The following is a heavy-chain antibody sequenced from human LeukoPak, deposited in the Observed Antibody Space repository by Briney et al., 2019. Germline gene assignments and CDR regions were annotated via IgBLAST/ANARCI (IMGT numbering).Heavy chain of an antibody. CDR2: IYTSGST. CDR3: ARDPSYCSSTSCYGVAFGWVDP. J-gene: IGHJ5*02. D-gene: IGHD2-2*01. V-gene: IGHV4-4*07. Sequence: SETLPLTCTVSGGSISSYYWSWIRQPAGKGLEWIGRIYTSGSTNDNPSLTSRVTMSVDTYTNQFPLKLRSGTAADTDVYYCARDPSYCSSTSCYGVAFGWVDPWGQGTLVTVSS. CDR1: GGSISSYY.